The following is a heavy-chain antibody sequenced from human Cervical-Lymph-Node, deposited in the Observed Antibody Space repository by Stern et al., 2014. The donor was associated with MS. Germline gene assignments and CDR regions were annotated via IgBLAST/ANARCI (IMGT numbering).Heavy chain of an antibody. D-gene: IGHD6-19*01. V-gene: IGHV3-30*18. CDR1: GFLFTDYV. CDR2: ISKDGSNQ. J-gene: IGHJ4*02. CDR3: AKDRGVAGTAGEADQ. Sequence: VQLVQSGGGVVQPGKSLRLSCAASGFLFTDYVMHWVRQPPGKGLAWVSVISKDGSNQHYGDSMKGRFTVSRDNAKNTLYRDMNSLRADDTATYYCAKDRGVAGTAGEADQWGQGTLVTVSS.